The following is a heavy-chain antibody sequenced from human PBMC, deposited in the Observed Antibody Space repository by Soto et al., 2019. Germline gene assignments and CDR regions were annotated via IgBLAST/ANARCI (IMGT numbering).Heavy chain of an antibody. J-gene: IGHJ5*02. CDR2: IYYSGST. D-gene: IGHD3-22*01. Sequence: QLQLQESGPGLVKPSETLSLTCTVSGGSISSSSYYWGWIRQPPGKGLEWIGSIYYSGSTYYNPSLKSRVTISVDTSKNQFSLKLSSVTAADTAVYYCARELEYYDSSGNTPVGCWFDPWGQGTLVTVSS. V-gene: IGHV4-39*02. CDR1: GGSISSSSYY. CDR3: ARELEYYDSSGNTPVGCWFDP.